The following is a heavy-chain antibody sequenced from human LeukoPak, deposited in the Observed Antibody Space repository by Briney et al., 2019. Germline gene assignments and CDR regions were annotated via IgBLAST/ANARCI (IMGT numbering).Heavy chain of an antibody. J-gene: IGHJ4*02. V-gene: IGHV1-69*13. Sequence: SVTVSCKASGYTFTSYYMHWVRQAPGQGLEWMGGIIPIFGTANYAQKFQGRVTITADESTSTAYMELSSLRSEDTAVYYCARGGSGSYLSYYFDYWGQGTLVTVSS. CDR3: ARGGSGSYLSYYFDY. D-gene: IGHD1-26*01. CDR2: IIPIFGTA. CDR1: GYTFTSYY.